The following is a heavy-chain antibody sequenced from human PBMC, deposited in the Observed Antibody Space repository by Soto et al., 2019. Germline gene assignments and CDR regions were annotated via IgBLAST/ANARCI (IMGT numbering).Heavy chain of an antibody. V-gene: IGHV1-69*13. CDR2: IIPIFGTA. CDR3: ARVPPGATSQSDV. J-gene: IGHJ6*02. Sequence: SVKVSCKASGGTFSSYAISWVRQAPGQGLEWMGGIIPIFGTANYAQKFQGRVTITADESTSTAYMELSSLRSEDTAVYYCARVPPGATSQSDVWGQGTTVTVSS. D-gene: IGHD1-1*01. CDR1: GGTFSSYA.